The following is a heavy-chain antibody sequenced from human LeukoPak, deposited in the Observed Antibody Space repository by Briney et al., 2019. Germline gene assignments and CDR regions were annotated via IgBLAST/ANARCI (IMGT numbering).Heavy chain of an antibody. CDR2: INHSGST. CDR3: ARGKDIVVVVAGIGWFDP. Sequence: SETLSLTCTVSGGSISSSSNYWGWIRQPPGKGLEWIGEINHSGSTNYNPSLKSRVTISVDTSKNQFSLKLSSVTAADTAVYYCARGKDIVVVVAGIGWFDPWGQGTLVTVSS. V-gene: IGHV4-39*07. J-gene: IGHJ5*02. CDR1: GGSISSSSNY. D-gene: IGHD2-15*01.